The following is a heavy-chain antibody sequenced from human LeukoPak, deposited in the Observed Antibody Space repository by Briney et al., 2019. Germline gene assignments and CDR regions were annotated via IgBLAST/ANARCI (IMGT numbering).Heavy chain of an antibody. D-gene: IGHD2-2*01. CDR1: GGSISSYY. J-gene: IGHJ4*02. Sequence: SETLSLTCTVSGGSISSYYWSWIRQPAGKGLEWIGRIYTSGSTNYNPSLKSRVTMSVDTSKNQFSLKLSSVTAADTAVYYCAREYQLLFLGEYYFDYWGQGTLVTVSS. CDR2: IYTSGST. CDR3: AREYQLLFLGEYYFDY. V-gene: IGHV4-4*07.